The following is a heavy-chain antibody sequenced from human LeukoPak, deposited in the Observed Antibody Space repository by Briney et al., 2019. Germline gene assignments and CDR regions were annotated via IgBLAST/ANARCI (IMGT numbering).Heavy chain of an antibody. CDR2: ISSNSDYI. D-gene: IGHD1-26*01. CDR3: ARGVGATTHYFDF. J-gene: IGHJ4*02. V-gene: IGHV3-21*01. Sequence: GGSLRLSCAASGFTFSRFTMDWVRRAPGKGLEWVSSISSNSDYIYYADSVKGRFTISRDNAKNSLYLQMTSLRAEDTAVYYCARGVGATTHYFDFWGQGALVTVSS. CDR1: GFTFSRFT.